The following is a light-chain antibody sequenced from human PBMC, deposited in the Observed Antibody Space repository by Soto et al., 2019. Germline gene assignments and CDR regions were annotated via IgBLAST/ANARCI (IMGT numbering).Light chain of an antibody. J-gene: IGKJ1*01. CDR3: QQRSNWPRT. V-gene: IGKV3-11*01. CDR2: DAS. CDR1: QGISNF. Sequence: EIVLTQSPATLSLSPGERATLSCRASQGISNFLAWYQKKPGQAPRLLIYDASNRAAGIPARFSGSGSGTDFTLTISNLESEDFAVYYCQQRSNWPRTFGQGTKVEVK.